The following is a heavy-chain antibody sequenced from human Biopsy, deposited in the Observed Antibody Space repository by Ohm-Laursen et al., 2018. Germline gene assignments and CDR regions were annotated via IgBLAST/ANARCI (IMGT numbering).Heavy chain of an antibody. J-gene: IGHJ4*02. CDR3: ARSPASTWTGYFES. CDR1: GFTFSNYW. V-gene: IGHV3-7*01. CDR2: MNQDGSEE. D-gene: IGHD6-13*01. Sequence: SLRLSCAASGFTFSNYWMTWARQTPEKGLEWVANMNQDGSEEHYVDSVKGRFTTSRDNSKSSLYLQMNSLRDGDTAVYYCARSPASTWTGYFESWGQGSLVTVSS.